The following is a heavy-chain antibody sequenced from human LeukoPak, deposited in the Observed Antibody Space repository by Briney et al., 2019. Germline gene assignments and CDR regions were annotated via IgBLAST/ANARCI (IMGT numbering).Heavy chain of an antibody. CDR3: ARGGGYCGGDCYGIDY. V-gene: IGHV3-21*01. CDR1: GFTFSSYS. CDR2: ISGTSSYI. Sequence: GSLRLSCAASGFTFSSYSMKWVRQAPGKGLERVSSISGTSSYIYYVDSVQGRFTVSRDNAKNSLYLQMNSLTAEDTAVYYCARGGGYCGGDCYGIDYWGQGALVTVSS. J-gene: IGHJ4*02. D-gene: IGHD2-21*01.